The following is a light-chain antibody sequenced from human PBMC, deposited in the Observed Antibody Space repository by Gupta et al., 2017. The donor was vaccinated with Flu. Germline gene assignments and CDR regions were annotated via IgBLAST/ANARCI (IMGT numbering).Light chain of an antibody. CDR1: SGDVGGFND. Sequence: TSGDVGGFNDASCYQHHPGNLPNIMIYEVSQRPAGVPDRFSGSKSGSTASLTVSGLQAEDEADYYCSYYAGSDKDVFGTGTKVTVL. V-gene: IGLV2-8*01. CDR3: SYYAGSDKDV. J-gene: IGLJ1*01. CDR2: EVS.